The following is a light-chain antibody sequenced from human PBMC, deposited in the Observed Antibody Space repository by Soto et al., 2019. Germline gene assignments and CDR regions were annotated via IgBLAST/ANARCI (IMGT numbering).Light chain of an antibody. CDR1: QSISSW. CDR2: KAS. J-gene: IGKJ2*01. Sequence: DIQMTQFPSTLSASVGDRVTITCRASQSISSWLAWYQQKPGKAPKLLIYKASSLESGVPSRFSGGGSGTDFTLTISSLQPDDFATYYCQQYNTDSAFGQGTKLEIK. V-gene: IGKV1-5*03. CDR3: QQYNTDSA.